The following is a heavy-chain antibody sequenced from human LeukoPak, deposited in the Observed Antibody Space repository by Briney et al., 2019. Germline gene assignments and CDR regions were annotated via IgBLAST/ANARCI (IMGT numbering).Heavy chain of an antibody. CDR3: ARGMTGDDGFDY. V-gene: IGHV1-2*02. CDR2: INPNSGGT. J-gene: IGHJ4*02. D-gene: IGHD7-27*01. Sequence: APVKVSCKASGYTFTGYYMHWVRQAPGQGLEWMGWINPNSGGTNYAQKFQGRVTMTRDTSISTAYMELSRLRSDDTAVYYCARGMTGDDGFDYWGQGTLVTVSS. CDR1: GYTFTGYY.